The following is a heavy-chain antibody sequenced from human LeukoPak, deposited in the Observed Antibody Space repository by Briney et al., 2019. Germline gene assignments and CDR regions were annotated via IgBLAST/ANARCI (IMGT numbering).Heavy chain of an antibody. CDR3: ASPRRNRKELLWSGETSHDAFDI. CDR2: INPNSGGT. V-gene: IGHV1-2*06. Sequence: GASVKVSCKASGYTFTGYYMHWVRQAPGQGLEWMGRINPNSGGTNYAQKFQGRVTMTRDTSISTAYMELSRLRSDDTAVYYCASPRRNRKELLWSGETSHDAFDIWGQGTMVTVSS. J-gene: IGHJ3*02. D-gene: IGHD3-10*01. CDR1: GYTFTGYY.